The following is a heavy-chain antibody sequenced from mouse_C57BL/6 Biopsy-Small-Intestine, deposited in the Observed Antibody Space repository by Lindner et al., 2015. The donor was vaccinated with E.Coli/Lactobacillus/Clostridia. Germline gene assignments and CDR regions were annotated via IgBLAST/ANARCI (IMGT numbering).Heavy chain of an antibody. D-gene: IGHD2-3*01. Sequence: VQLQESGAELVKPGASVKISCKASGYAFSSYWMNWVKQRPGKGLEWIGQIYPGDGDTNYNGKFKGKATLTADKSSSTAYMQLSSLTSEDSAVYFCARHDGYGSWFAYWGQGTLVTVSA. CDR3: ARHDGYGSWFAY. CDR2: IYPGDGDT. J-gene: IGHJ3*01. CDR1: GYAFSSYW. V-gene: IGHV1-80*01.